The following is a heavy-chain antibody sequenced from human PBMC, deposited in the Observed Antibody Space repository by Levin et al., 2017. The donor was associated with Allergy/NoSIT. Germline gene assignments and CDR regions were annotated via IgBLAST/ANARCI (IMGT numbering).Heavy chain of an antibody. CDR2: ISGSGGST. CDR3: AKPGPYYDFWSGYYPSDR. V-gene: IGHV3-23*01. Sequence: PGGSLRLSCAASGFTFSSYAMSWVRQAPGKGLEWVSAISGSGGSTYYADSVKGRFTISRDNSKNTLYLQMNSLRAEDTAVYYCAKPGPYYDFWSGYYPSDRWGQGTLVTVSS. J-gene: IGHJ4*02. D-gene: IGHD3-3*01. CDR1: GFTFSSYA.